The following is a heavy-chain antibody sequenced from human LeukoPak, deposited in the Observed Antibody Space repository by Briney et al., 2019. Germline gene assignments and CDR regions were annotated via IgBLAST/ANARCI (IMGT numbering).Heavy chain of an antibody. CDR1: GGSISSGGYF. CDR2: FYASGST. D-gene: IGHD2-2*01. Sequence: SQTLSLTCTVSGGSISSGGYFWSWIRQPAGKGLEWIGRFYASGSTIYNPSLQSRVTISVDTSKNQFSLKLTSVTAADTAVYYCALGNCPTTSCYPGVAFDIWGQGTMVTVSS. CDR3: ALGNCPTTSCYPGVAFDI. J-gene: IGHJ3*02. V-gene: IGHV4-61*02.